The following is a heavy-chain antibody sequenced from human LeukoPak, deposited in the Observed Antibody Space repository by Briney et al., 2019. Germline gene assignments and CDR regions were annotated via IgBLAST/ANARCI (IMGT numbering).Heavy chain of an antibody. J-gene: IGHJ4*02. CDR3: TSLLGYCTNDVCYNY. V-gene: IGHV3-73*01. D-gene: IGHD2-8*01. CDR2: IRSEPNSYAT. Sequence: GGSLRLSCAASGFTFSGSAMHWVRQASGKGLEWVGRIRSEPNSYATAYAASVKGRFTISRDDSKNTAYLQMNSLKTEDTAVYYCTSLLGYCTNDVCYNYWGQGTLVTVSS. CDR1: GFTFSGSA.